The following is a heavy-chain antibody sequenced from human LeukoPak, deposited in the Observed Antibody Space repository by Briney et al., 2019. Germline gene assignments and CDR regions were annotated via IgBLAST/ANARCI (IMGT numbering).Heavy chain of an antibody. Sequence: GGSLRLSCAASGFTFSSYWMHWVRQAPGKGLVWVSRVNDNGGATTYADSVKGRFTISRDNAKNTLYLHMNSLRAEDTALYYCARVAVGGTRSFDIWGQGTMVTVSS. CDR3: ARVAVGGTRSFDI. CDR1: GFTFSSYW. J-gene: IGHJ3*02. D-gene: IGHD6-19*01. V-gene: IGHV3-74*01. CDR2: VNDNGGAT.